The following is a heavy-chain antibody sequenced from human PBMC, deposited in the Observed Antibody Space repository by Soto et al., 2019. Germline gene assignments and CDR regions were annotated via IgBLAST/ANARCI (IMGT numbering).Heavy chain of an antibody. V-gene: IGHV4-34*01. CDR3: ARLRVVVVAATQRGNWFDP. CDR1: GGSFSGYY. D-gene: IGHD2-15*01. Sequence: KTSETLSLTCAVYGGSFSGYYWSWIRQPPGKGLEWIGEINHSGSTNYNPSLKSRVTISVDTSKNQFSLKLSSVTAADTAVYYCARLRVVVVAATQRGNWFDPWGQGTLVTVSS. J-gene: IGHJ5*02. CDR2: INHSGST.